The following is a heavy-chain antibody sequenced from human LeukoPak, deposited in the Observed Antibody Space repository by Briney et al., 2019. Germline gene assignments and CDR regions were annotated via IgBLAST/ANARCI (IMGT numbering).Heavy chain of an antibody. CDR2: ISGSGGST. V-gene: IGHV3-23*01. Sequence: GGSLRLSCAASGFTFSSYAMSWVRQAPGKGLEWVSAISGSGGSTYYADSVKGRFTISRDNSKNTLYLQMNSLRAEDTAVYYCAKDLGRIVVVPAAIRSPDYFDYWGQGTLVTVSS. J-gene: IGHJ4*02. CDR1: GFTFSSYA. D-gene: IGHD2-2*01. CDR3: AKDLGRIVVVPAAIRSPDYFDY.